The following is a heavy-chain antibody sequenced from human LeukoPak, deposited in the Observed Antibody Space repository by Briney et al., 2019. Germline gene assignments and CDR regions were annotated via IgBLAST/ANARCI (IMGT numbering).Heavy chain of an antibody. CDR1: GFTFNTYA. J-gene: IGHJ4*02. D-gene: IGHD6-19*01. V-gene: IGHV3-23*01. Sequence: TGGSLRLSCAASGFTFNTYAMYWVRQAPGKGLEWVSGIFGSGGSAHYADSVKGRFTISRDNSKNTVYLQMNSLRAEDTAVYYCAKTTTGYSSGRYPGWPADYWGQGALVTVSS. CDR2: IFGSGGSA. CDR3: AKTTTGYSSGRYPGWPADY.